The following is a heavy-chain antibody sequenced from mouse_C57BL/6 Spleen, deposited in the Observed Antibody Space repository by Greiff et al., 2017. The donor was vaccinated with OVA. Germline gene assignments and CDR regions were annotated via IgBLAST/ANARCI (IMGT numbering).Heavy chain of an antibody. Sequence: VQLQQPGAELVRPGSSVKLSCKASGYTFTSYWMHWVKQRPIQGLEWIGNIDPSDSETPYNQKFKDKATLTVDKSSSTAYMPLSSLTSEDPAVYDCGRSGGSAWLAYWGQGTLVTVSA. CDR1: GYTFTSYW. J-gene: IGHJ3*01. CDR2: IDPSDSET. D-gene: IGHD1-1*02. V-gene: IGHV1-52*01. CDR3: GRSGGSAWLAY.